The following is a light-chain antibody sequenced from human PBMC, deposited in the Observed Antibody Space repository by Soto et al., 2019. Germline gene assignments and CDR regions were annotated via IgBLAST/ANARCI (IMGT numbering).Light chain of an antibody. V-gene: IGLV2-14*01. CDR3: SSYTTRNTVI. J-gene: IGLJ2*01. CDR2: DVT. CDR1: SSDIGHYNY. Sequence: QSALTQPASVSGSPGQSITISCTGTSSDIGHYNYVSWYQQHPGKAPKLIIYDVTFRPSGVSNRFSGSKSGNTASLAISGLQPEDEADYYCSSYTTRNTVIFGGGTKLTVL.